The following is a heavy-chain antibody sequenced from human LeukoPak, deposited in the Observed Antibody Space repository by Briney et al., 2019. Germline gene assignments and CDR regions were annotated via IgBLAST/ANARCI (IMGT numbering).Heavy chain of an antibody. J-gene: IGHJ6*02. CDR2: IYYSGST. CDR1: GGSISSSSYY. CDR3: ARGTTTVTHYYYYGMDV. Sequence: SETLSLTCTVSGGSISSSSYYWGWTRQPPGKGLEWIGSIYYSGSTYYNPSLKSRVTISVDTSKNQFSLKLSSVTAADTAVYYCARGTTTVTHYYYYGMDVWGQGTTVTVSS. V-gene: IGHV4-39*01. D-gene: IGHD4-17*01.